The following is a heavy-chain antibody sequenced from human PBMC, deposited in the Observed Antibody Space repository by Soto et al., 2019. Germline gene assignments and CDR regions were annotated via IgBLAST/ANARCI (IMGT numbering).Heavy chain of an antibody. CDR2: IYPGDSDT. V-gene: IGHV5-51*01. CDR1: GYSFTSYW. CDR3: ARETVQLERLGDYYYYGMDV. Sequence: GESLKISCKGSGYSFTSYWIGWVRQMPGKGLEWMGIIYPGDSDTRYSPSFQGQVTISADKSISTAYLQWSSLKASDTAMYYCARETVQLERLGDYYYYGMDVWGQGTTVTVSS. J-gene: IGHJ6*02. D-gene: IGHD1-1*01.